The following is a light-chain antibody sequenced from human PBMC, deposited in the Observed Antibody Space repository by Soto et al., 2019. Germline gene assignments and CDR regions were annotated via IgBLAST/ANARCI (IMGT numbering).Light chain of an antibody. CDR2: SYN. CDR3: GTWDTSLRAGV. J-gene: IGLJ2*01. Sequence: QSVLTQSPSASGTPGQRVIISCSGSSSNIGSNFVYWYQQFPGTAPKLLISSYNQRPSGVPGRFSGSKSGTSATLGITGLQTGDEADYYCGTWDTSLRAGVFSGGTKLTVL. V-gene: IGLV1-47*02. CDR1: SSNIGSNF.